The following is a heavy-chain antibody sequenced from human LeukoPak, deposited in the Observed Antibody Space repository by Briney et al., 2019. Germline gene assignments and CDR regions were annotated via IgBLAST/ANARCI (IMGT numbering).Heavy chain of an antibody. CDR1: GFTFSSYS. CDR3: AKGDDYAPAPWFDP. V-gene: IGHV3-30*02. J-gene: IGHJ5*02. D-gene: IGHD4-17*01. Sequence: GGSLRLSCAASGFTFSSYSMNWVRQAPGKGLEWVAFIRYDGSNKYYADSVKGRFTISRDNSKNTLYLQMNSLRAEDTAVYYCAKGDDYAPAPWFDPWGQGTLVTVSS. CDR2: IRYDGSNK.